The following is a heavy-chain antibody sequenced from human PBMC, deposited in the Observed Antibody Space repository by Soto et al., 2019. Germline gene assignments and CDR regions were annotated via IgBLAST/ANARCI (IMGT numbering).Heavy chain of an antibody. CDR3: ARDGHCSGGSCYDDY. CDR2: ISSSGSTI. D-gene: IGHD2-15*01. J-gene: IGHJ4*02. V-gene: IGHV3-11*01. Sequence: QVQLQESGPGLVKPSETLSLTCTVSGGSISSYYWSWIRQPPGKGLEWVSYISSSGSTIYYADSVKRRFTISRDNAKNSLYLQMNSLRAEDTAVYYCARDGHCSGGSCYDDYWGQGTLVTVSS. CDR1: GGSISSYY.